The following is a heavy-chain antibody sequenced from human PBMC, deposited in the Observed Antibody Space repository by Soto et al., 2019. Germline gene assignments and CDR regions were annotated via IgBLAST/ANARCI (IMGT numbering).Heavy chain of an antibody. V-gene: IGHV3-30-3*01. CDR2: ISYDGSNK. CDR3: ARGRIAVAGY. J-gene: IGHJ4*02. Sequence: QVQLVESGGGVVQPGRSLRLSCAASGFTFSSYAMHWVRQAPGKGLEWVAVISYDGSNKYYADSVKGRFTISRDNSKNTLYLQMNSLRAEDTDVYYCARGRIAVAGYWGQGTLVTVSS. D-gene: IGHD6-19*01. CDR1: GFTFSSYA.